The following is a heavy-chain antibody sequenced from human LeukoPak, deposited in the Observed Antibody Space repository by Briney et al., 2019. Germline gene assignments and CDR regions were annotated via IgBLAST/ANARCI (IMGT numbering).Heavy chain of an antibody. CDR3: AKGAATPDY. J-gene: IGHJ4*02. CDR1: GFTFSSYG. Sequence: GGPLRLSCAASGFTFSSYGMHWVRQAPGKGLEWVAVISYDGSNKYYADSVKGRFTISRDNSKHTLYLQMNSLRAEDTAVYYCAKGAATPDYWGQGTLVTVSS. CDR2: ISYDGSNK. V-gene: IGHV3-30*18.